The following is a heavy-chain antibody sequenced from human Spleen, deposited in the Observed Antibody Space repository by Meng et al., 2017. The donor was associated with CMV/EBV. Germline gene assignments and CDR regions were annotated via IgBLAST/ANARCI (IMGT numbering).Heavy chain of an antibody. CDR2: ISSGGDYI. CDR3: ARGDDGYCFSTRCYSPFSL. J-gene: IGHJ4*02. V-gene: IGHV3-21*01. Sequence: GGSLRLSCAASGFTFSSYAMRWVRQAPGKGLELVSYISSGGDYIYHGDSVKGRFAISRDNAKNSLYLQMNTLGADDTAVYFCARGDDGYCFSTRCYSPFSLWGQGTLVTFSS. CDR1: GFTFSSYA. D-gene: IGHD2-2*02.